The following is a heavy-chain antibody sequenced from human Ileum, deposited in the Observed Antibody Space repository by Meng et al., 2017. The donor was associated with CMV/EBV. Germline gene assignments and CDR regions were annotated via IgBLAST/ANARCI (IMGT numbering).Heavy chain of an antibody. CDR1: GSGFSFSSYT. V-gene: IGHV3-23*03. CDR2: FYSGISTT. Sequence: GESLKISCAASGSGFSFSSYTMTWVRQAPGKGLEWVSVFYSGISTTYYADSVKGRFTISRDNSKNTLYLQMNSLRAEDTAVYYCAKDAAPYVMDVWGQGTTVTVSS. J-gene: IGHJ6*02. CDR3: AKDAAPYVMDV.